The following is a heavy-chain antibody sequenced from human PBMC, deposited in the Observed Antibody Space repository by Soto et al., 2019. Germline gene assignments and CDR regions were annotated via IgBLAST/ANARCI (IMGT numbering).Heavy chain of an antibody. D-gene: IGHD6-13*01. CDR1: GGTFSSYA. J-gene: IGHJ6*02. CDR2: IIPIFGTA. V-gene: IGHV1-69*13. Sequence: SVTVSCTGSGGTFSSYAISWVRQAPGQGLEWMGGIIPIFGTASYAQKFQGRVTITADESTSTAYMELSSLRSEDTAVYYCAREKGPIDASIAAAATYYYYYGMDVWGQGTTVTVSS. CDR3: AREKGPIDASIAAAATYYYYYGMDV.